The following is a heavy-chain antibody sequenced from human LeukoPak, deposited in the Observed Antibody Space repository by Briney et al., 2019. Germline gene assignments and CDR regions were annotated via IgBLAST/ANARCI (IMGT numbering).Heavy chain of an antibody. CDR1: GVSITSYY. D-gene: IGHD1-26*01. CDR3: ARRVRWELSFDY. V-gene: IGHV4-34*01. J-gene: IGHJ4*02. Sequence: PSETLSLTCSVSGVSITSYYWSWIRQPPGKGLEWIGEINHSGSTNYNPSLKSRVTISVDTSKNQFSLKLSSVTAADTAVYYCARRVRWELSFDYWGQGTLVTVSS. CDR2: INHSGST.